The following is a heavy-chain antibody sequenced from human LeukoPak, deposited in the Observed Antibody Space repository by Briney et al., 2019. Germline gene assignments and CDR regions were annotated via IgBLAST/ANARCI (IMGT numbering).Heavy chain of an antibody. CDR3: AKGEVPAGRGYYFDY. D-gene: IGHD2-2*01. V-gene: IGHV3-23*01. CDR2: ISGSGGTT. CDR1: GLTFSSYA. Sequence: GGSLRLSCAASGLTFSSYAMGWVRQAPGKGLEWVSGISGSGGTTYYADSVKGRFTISRDNSKNTLYLQMNSLRAEDTAVYYCAKGEVPAGRGYYFDYWGQGTLDTVSS. J-gene: IGHJ4*02.